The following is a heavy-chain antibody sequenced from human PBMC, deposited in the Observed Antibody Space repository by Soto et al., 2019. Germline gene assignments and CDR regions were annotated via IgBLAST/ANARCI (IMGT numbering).Heavy chain of an antibody. CDR1: GYTFTSYG. D-gene: IGHD3-22*01. J-gene: IGHJ4*02. CDR2: INGYNGNT. V-gene: IGHV1-18*01. CDR3: ARVRGYDSSGYSPL. Sequence: QIQLVQSGAEVKKPGASVKVSCKASGYTFTSYGIIWVRQAPGQGLEWMGWINGYNGNTNYAQTLQGRVTMTTDTSTTTDYMELRSLRSDDTAVYYCARVRGYDSSGYSPLWGQGTLVTVSS.